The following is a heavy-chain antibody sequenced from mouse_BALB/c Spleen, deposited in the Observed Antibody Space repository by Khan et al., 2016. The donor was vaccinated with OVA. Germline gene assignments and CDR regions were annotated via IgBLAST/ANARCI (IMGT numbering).Heavy chain of an antibody. D-gene: IGHD2-14*01. CDR1: GHTFTSYT. Sequence: QVQLQQSGAELARPGASVKMSCKASGHTFTSYTIHWIKLRPGQGLEWIGYINPSNGYTNYNQKFKDKATLTADTSSTTAYLQLSSLTSDDSAVNNRERDGGSYRIAGGLANWGQGTLVTVSA. CDR3: ERDGGSYRIAGGLAN. J-gene: IGHJ3*01. V-gene: IGHV1-4*01. CDR2: INPSNGYT.